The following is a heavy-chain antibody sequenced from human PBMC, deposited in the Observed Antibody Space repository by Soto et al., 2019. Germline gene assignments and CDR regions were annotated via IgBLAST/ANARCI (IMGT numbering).Heavy chain of an antibody. CDR2: INPNSGGT. CDR3: ARDYWSGDRYYYGMDV. D-gene: IGHD3-3*01. J-gene: IGHJ6*02. CDR1: GYTFTGYY. Sequence: QVQLVQSGTEVKKPGASVKVSCKASGYTFTGYYIHWVRQAPGQRLEWMGYINPNSGGTNYAQKFQGRVTMTRDTSISTAYMELSRLRSDDTAVYFCARDYWSGDRYYYGMDVWGQGTTVPVSS. V-gene: IGHV1-2*02.